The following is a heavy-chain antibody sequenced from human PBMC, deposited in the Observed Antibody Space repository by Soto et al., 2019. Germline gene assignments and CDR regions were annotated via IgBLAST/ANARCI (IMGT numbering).Heavy chain of an antibody. V-gene: IGHV1-18*01. Sequence: QAQLVQSGAEVKKPGASVKVSCKASGYTFTNYGISWVRQAPGQGLECMGWISAYNGNTNYAQKFQGRVTMTTDTFATTTYLELRSRRSDDTALYYCASRARDGYNGVGDYWGQGTLVTVSS. D-gene: IGHD5-12*01. CDR3: ASRARDGYNGVGDY. CDR1: GYTFTNYG. CDR2: ISAYNGNT. J-gene: IGHJ4*02.